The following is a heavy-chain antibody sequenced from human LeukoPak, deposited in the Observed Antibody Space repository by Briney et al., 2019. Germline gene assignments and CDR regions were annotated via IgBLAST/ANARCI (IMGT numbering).Heavy chain of an antibody. V-gene: IGHV4-59*01. D-gene: IGHD4-23*01. Sequence: SETLSLSCTVSGGSISSYYWSWIRQPPGKGLEWIGYIYYSGSTNCNPSVKSRVAMSVDTSKKQFSLKLSSLTAADTAVYYCARGGTAVIAPYAFDIWGQGTMVTVSS. J-gene: IGHJ3*02. CDR3: ARGGTAVIAPYAFDI. CDR2: IYYSGST. CDR1: GGSISSYY.